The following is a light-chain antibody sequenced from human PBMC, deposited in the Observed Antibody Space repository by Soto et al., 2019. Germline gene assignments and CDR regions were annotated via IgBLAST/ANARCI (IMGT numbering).Light chain of an antibody. J-gene: IGKJ5*01. CDR2: AAS. Sequence: AIRRTQSPSSLSASTEDSVTITCRASQGISSYFAWYQQKPGKAPKLLIYAASTLQSGVPSRFSGSGSGTDFTLTISCLQSEDFATYYCQQYYSYPPITVGQGTRLEIK. CDR1: QGISSY. CDR3: QQYYSYPPIT. V-gene: IGKV1-8*01.